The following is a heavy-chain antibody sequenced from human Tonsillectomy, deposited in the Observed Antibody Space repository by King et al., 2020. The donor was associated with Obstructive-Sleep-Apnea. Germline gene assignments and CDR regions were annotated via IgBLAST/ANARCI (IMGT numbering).Heavy chain of an antibody. D-gene: IGHD1-1*01. CDR2: IYYSGST. CDR1: GGSIGGGDYY. Sequence: QLQESGPGLVKPSQTLSLTCTVSGGSIGGGDYYWSWIRQPPGKGLEWVGSIYYSGSTYYNPSLKSRVTISVATSMKQFSLKLSSVTPADTAVYYCARGPGGQLWFDYWGQGTLVTVSS. J-gene: IGHJ4*02. V-gene: IGHV4-30-4*01. CDR3: ARGPGGQLWFDY.